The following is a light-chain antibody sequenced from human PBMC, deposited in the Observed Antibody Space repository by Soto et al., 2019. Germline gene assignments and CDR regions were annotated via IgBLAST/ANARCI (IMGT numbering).Light chain of an antibody. CDR1: QSVRDTY. Sequence: IVLTQSPDTLSLSPGERATLSCRASQSVRDTYLAWYQQKPGQATSLLIYGASNRATGVPDRFSGSGSGTDFVLTISRLEPEDFALYCCQYCAISAGTFGQGTKVEIK. J-gene: IGKJ1*01. CDR3: QYCAISAGT. CDR2: GAS. V-gene: IGKV3-20*01.